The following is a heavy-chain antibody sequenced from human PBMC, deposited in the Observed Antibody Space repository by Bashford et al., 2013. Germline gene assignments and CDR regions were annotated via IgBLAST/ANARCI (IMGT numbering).Heavy chain of an antibody. J-gene: IGHJ2*01. Sequence: SETLSLTCSVSGGPLNNNYWSWIRQSPGKGLEWIGYIYDIGNTKYHPALKGRVSISIDASKSQFSLTMTSVTTADTAVYYCARDPGTSIFRYFDLWGRGVLVTVSS. CDR1: GGPLNNNY. CDR3: ARDPGTSIFRYFDL. V-gene: IGHV4-4*08. D-gene: IGHD3-3*01. CDR2: IYDIGNT.